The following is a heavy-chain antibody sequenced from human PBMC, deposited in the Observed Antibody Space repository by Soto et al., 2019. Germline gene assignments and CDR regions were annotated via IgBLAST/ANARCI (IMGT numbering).Heavy chain of an antibody. J-gene: IGHJ6*02. D-gene: IGHD5-18*01. V-gene: IGHV3-33*01. CDR1: GFTFSSYG. Sequence: QVQLVESGGGEVQPGRSLRLSCAASGFTFSSYGMHWVRQAPGKGLEWVAVIWYDGSNKYYADSVKGRFTISRDNSKNTLYLQMNSLRAEDTAVYYCARDLGAMVSYYYYGMDVWGQGTTVTVSS. CDR2: IWYDGSNK. CDR3: ARDLGAMVSYYYYGMDV.